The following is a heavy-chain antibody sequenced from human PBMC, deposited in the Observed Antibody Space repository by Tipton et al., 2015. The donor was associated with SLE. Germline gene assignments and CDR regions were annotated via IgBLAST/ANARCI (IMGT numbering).Heavy chain of an antibody. D-gene: IGHD2-21*01. CDR3: ARGLNCGGDCYLEYFQL. J-gene: IGHJ1*01. CDR2: IYQSGST. Sequence: TLSLTCAVSGGSISSGGYPWGWIRQSPGKGLEWIGYIYQSGSTFYSPSFKSRVTISVDWSKNQFSLNLNSVTAADTAIYYCARGLNCGGDCYLEYFQLWGQGTLVTVSS. V-gene: IGHV4-30-2*06. CDR1: GGSISSGGYP.